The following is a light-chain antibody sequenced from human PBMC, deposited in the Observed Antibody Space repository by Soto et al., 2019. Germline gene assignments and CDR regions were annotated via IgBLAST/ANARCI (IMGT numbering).Light chain of an antibody. CDR1: TSDVGGYNV. Sequence: SELNNPAYGNGSYGQSITITRSGTTSDVGGYNVVSWYQQHTAKAPKLLSYEGTQRPSGVSSRFSGSKSGNTASPTISGLQAEDEADYYCCSYASSSSYVFGTGTKFTVL. V-gene: IGLV2-23*01. CDR3: CSYASSSSYV. CDR2: EGT. J-gene: IGLJ1*01.